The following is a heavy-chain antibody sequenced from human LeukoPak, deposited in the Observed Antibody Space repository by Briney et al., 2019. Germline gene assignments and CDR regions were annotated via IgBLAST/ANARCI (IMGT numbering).Heavy chain of an antibody. J-gene: IGHJ1*01. Sequence: GGSLRLSCAASGFPFSSSGMHWVRQAPGKGLEWVTFINADGNSKYYADSVEGRFTVSRDSPKNTLSLQMNSLRVEDTAVYYCARSLTAREYFQHWGQGTLVTVSS. D-gene: IGHD6-6*01. CDR3: ARSLTAREYFQH. CDR1: GFPFSSSG. V-gene: IGHV3-30*02. CDR2: INADGNSK.